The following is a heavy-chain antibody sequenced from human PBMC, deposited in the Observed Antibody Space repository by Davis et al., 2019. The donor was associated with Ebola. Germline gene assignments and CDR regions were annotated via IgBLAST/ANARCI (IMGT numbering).Heavy chain of an antibody. Sequence: MPGGSLRLSCTVSGGSVSSGSYYWSWIRQPPGKGLEWIGYIYYSGSTNYNPSLKSRVTISVDTSKNQFSLKLSSVTAADTAVYYCARSWWRVAVAGTTNAFDIWGQGTMVTVSS. J-gene: IGHJ3*02. CDR1: GGSVSSGSYY. V-gene: IGHV4-61*01. D-gene: IGHD6-19*01. CDR2: IYYSGST. CDR3: ARSWWRVAVAGTTNAFDI.